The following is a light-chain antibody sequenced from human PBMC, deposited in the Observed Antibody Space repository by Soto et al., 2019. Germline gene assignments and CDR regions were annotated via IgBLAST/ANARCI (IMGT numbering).Light chain of an antibody. CDR2: GAS. CDR1: QSVSSSY. J-gene: IGKJ4*01. Sequence: EIVLTQSPGTLSLSPGERATLSCRASQSVSSSYLAWYQQKPGQAPRLLIYGASSRATGIPDRFSGSGSGTDFTHTISRLEPQALAVYYTQPYASSTPELTFGGGTNVEIK. V-gene: IGKV3-20*01. CDR3: QPYASSTPELT.